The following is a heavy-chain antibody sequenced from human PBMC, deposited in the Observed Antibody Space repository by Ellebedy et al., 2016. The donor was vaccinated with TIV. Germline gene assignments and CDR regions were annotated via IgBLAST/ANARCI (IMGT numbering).Heavy chain of an antibody. CDR2: ISTYVGYT. Sequence: AASVKVFCKASGYTFSSFGISWVRQAPGQGLEWMGWISTYVGYTNYAQKVQDRVTMTTDTSTSTAYMELRNLRSDDTAVYYCARAVDVKVVVAATFDFWGQGTLVTVSS. J-gene: IGHJ4*02. CDR1: GYTFSSFG. D-gene: IGHD2-15*01. CDR3: ARAVDVKVVVAATFDF. V-gene: IGHV1-18*01.